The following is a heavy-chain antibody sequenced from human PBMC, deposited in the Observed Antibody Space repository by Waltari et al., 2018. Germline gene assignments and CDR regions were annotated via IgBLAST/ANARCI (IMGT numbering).Heavy chain of an antibody. CDR3: ATDPLLLVGAGRRFVDY. V-gene: IGHV1-24*01. Sequence: QVQLVQSGAEVKKPGASVKVSCKVSGYTLTELSMHWVRQAPGKGLEWMGGVDPDDGETIYAPKFQGRVTMTEDTSTDTAYMELSSLRSEDMAVYYCATDPLLLVGAGRRFVDYWGQGTLVTVSS. J-gene: IGHJ4*02. CDR1: GYTLTELS. D-gene: IGHD1-26*01. CDR2: VDPDDGET.